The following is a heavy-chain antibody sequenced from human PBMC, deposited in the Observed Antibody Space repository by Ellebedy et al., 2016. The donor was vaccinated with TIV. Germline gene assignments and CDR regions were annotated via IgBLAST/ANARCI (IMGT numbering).Heavy chain of an antibody. D-gene: IGHD3-10*01. V-gene: IGHV4-39*07. CDR1: RGSIYSGGYY. Sequence: SETLSLTCSVSRGSIYSGGYYWGWIRQPPGKGLEWIGSIYYSGSTYYNPSLKSRVTISVDTSKNQFSLKLSSVTAADTAVYYCARARRYYYGSGSYYDYWGQGTLVTVSS. CDR3: ARARRYYYGSGSYYDY. J-gene: IGHJ4*02. CDR2: IYYSGST.